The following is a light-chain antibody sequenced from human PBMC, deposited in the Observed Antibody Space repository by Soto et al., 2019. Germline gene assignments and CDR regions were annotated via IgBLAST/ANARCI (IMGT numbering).Light chain of an antibody. CDR2: EVS. V-gene: IGLV2-8*01. Sequence: QSALTQPPSASGSPGQSVTISCTGTSSDVGGYNYVSWYQQHPGKAPKLMIYEVSKRPSGVPDRFSGSKSGNTASLTVSGLQAEDEADYYCSSYKVFGAGTKVIV. CDR1: SSDVGGYNY. CDR3: SSYKV. J-gene: IGLJ1*01.